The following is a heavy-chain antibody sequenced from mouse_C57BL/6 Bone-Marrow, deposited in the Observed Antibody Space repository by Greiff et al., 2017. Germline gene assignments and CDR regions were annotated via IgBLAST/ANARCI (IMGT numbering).Heavy chain of an antibody. CDR3: ARSSSTVVATDWYFDV. CDR2: IHPNSGST. J-gene: IGHJ1*03. D-gene: IGHD1-1*01. Sequence: VQLQQPGAELVKPGASVKLSCKASGYTFTSYWMHWVKQRPGQGLEWIGMIHPNSGSTNYNEKFKSKATLTVDKSSSTAYMQLSSLTSEDSAVXYCARSSSTVVATDWYFDVWGTGTTVTVSS. CDR1: GYTFTSYW. V-gene: IGHV1-64*01.